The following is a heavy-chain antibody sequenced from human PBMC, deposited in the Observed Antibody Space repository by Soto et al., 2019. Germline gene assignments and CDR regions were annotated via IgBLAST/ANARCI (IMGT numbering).Heavy chain of an antibody. CDR2: TYYRSKWYN. J-gene: IGHJ5*02. CDR1: GDSVSSNSAA. Sequence: PSQTLSLTCAISGDSVSSNSAAWNWIWQSPSRGLEWLGRTYYRSKWYNDYAVSVKSRITINPDTSKNQFSLQLNSVTPEDTAVYYCARVRFLCIGVAGDWFDPWGRGTLVTVSS. V-gene: IGHV6-1*01. D-gene: IGHD6-19*01. CDR3: ARVRFLCIGVAGDWFDP.